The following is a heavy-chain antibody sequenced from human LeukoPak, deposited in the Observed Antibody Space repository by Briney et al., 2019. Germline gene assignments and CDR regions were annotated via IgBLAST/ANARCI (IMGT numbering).Heavy chain of an antibody. CDR2: ISYRGST. CDR3: ARGPLYCSGGSCYSSWFDP. CDR1: GASISRYY. V-gene: IGHV4-59*01. Sequence: SETLSLTCTVSGASISRYYWSWIRQPPGKALEWIGHISYRGSTNYNPSLNSRVTVSVDTSQSQFSLKLSSVTAADTAVYYCARGPLYCSGGSCYSSWFDPWGQGTLVTVSS. D-gene: IGHD2-15*01. J-gene: IGHJ5*02.